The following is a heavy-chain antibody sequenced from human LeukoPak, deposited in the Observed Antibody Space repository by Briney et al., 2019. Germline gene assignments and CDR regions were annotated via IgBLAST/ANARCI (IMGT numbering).Heavy chain of an antibody. Sequence: GGSLRLSCAASGFTFSSYWMSWVRQAPGKGLEWVANIKQDGSEKYYVDSVKGRFTISRDNAKNSLYLQMNSLRAEDTAVYYCARGVPTGVDYFDYWGQGTLVTVSS. CDR1: GFTFSSYW. D-gene: IGHD2-8*02. J-gene: IGHJ4*02. V-gene: IGHV3-7*01. CDR3: ARGVPTGVDYFDY. CDR2: IKQDGSEK.